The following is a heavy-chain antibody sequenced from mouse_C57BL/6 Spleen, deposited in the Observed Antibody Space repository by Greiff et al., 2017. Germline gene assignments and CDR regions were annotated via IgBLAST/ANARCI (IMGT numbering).Heavy chain of an antibody. Sequence: VQLQQSGAELVKPGASVKISCKASGYAFSSYWMNWVKQRPGKGLEWIGQIYPGDGDTNYNGKFKGKATLTADKSSSTAYMQLSSLTSEDPAVYFCARRTDYYAMDYWGQGTSVTVSS. CDR2: IYPGDGDT. V-gene: IGHV1-80*01. CDR3: ARRTDYYAMDY. D-gene: IGHD4-1*01. J-gene: IGHJ4*01. CDR1: GYAFSSYW.